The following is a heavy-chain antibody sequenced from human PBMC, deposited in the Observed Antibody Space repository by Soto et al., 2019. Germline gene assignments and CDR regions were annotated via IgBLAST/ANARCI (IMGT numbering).Heavy chain of an antibody. D-gene: IGHD6-13*01. V-gene: IGHV3-30*04. Sequence: GESLKISCAASGFTFSSYAMHWVRQAPGKGLEWVAVISYDGSNKYYADSVKGRFTISRDNSKNTLYLQMNSLRAEDTAVYYCARDAGYSSSWYEYWGQGTLVTVSS. CDR1: GFTFSSYA. CDR3: ARDAGYSSSWYEY. J-gene: IGHJ4*02. CDR2: ISYDGSNK.